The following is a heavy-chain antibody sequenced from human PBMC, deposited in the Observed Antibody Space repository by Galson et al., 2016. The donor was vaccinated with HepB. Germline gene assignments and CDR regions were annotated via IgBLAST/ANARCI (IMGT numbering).Heavy chain of an antibody. CDR1: GFSFSNYA. Sequence: SLRLSCAASGFSFSNYAMSWVPKAPGKGLEWVSSITATGGSTYIDASVRGRFTIARDNSKNTLYQQMNSLRADDTAVYYCAIQGGAYYAPGRTEDAFDAWGQGTMVIVSS. CDR3: AIQGGAYYAPGRTEDAFDA. J-gene: IGHJ3*01. V-gene: IGHV3-23*01. CDR2: ITATGGST. D-gene: IGHD3-10*01.